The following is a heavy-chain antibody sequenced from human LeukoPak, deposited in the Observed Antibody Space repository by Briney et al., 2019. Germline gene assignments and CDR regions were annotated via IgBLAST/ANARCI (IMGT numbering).Heavy chain of an antibody. Sequence: SETLSLTCTVSGGSISSYYWSWIRQPPGKGLEWIGYIYYSGSTNYNPSLKSRVTISVDTSKNQFSLQLNSMTPEDTAVYYCARGDQAFDYWGQGTLVTVSS. CDR1: GGSISSYY. CDR3: ARGDQAFDY. CDR2: IYYSGST. V-gene: IGHV4-59*12. J-gene: IGHJ4*02. D-gene: IGHD2-2*01.